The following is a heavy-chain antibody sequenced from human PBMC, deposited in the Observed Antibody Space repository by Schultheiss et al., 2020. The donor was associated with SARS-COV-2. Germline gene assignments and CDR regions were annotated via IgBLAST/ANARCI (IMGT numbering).Heavy chain of an antibody. V-gene: IGHV4-59*01. J-gene: IGHJ4*02. CDR3: ARHDGLTRIAVGGFDY. CDR2: IYYSGST. CDR1: GGSFSGYY. D-gene: IGHD6-19*01. Sequence: SETLSLTCAVYGGSFSGYYWSWIRQPPGKGLEWIGYIYYSGSTNFNPSLKSRVTISVDTSKNQFSLKLSSVTAADTAVYYCARHDGLTRIAVGGFDYWGQGTLVTVSS.